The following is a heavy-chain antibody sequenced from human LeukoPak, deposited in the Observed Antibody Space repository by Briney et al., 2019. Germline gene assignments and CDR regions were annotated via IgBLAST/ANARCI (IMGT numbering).Heavy chain of an antibody. CDR3: ARGPENMDV. Sequence: GGSLRLSCAASGFTFSSYWMGWVRQAPGKGLEWVANIKQDGSEKYYVDSVKGRFTISRDNDKNSLYLQMNSLRAEDTAVYYSARGPENMDVWGKGTTVTVSS. CDR2: IKQDGSEK. CDR1: GFTFSSYW. J-gene: IGHJ6*03. V-gene: IGHV3-7*01.